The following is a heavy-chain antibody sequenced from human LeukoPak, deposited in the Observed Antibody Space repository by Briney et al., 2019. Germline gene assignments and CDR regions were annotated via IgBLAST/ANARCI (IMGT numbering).Heavy chain of an antibody. V-gene: IGHV1-8*03. CDR2: MNPNSGNT. D-gene: IGHD3-22*01. CDR3: ARGDYYDSGSNDC. CDR1: GYTFTSYD. J-gene: IGHJ4*02. Sequence: GASVKVSCKASGYTFTSYDINWVRQATGQGLEWMGWMNPNSGNTGYAQRFQGRVTITRNTSISTAYMELSSLRSEDTAVYYCARGDYYDSGSNDCWGQGTLVTVSS.